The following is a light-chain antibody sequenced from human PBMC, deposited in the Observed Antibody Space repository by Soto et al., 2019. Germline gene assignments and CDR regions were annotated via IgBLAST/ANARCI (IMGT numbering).Light chain of an antibody. CDR2: AAS. Sequence: ILLTQSPSSLSASVGDRFTITCRASQGIDTSLAWYQQKPGKAPKLLIYAASNFQSGVPSRFSGSGSGTHFTLTINGLQPEDFATYYCQQTYTTPWTFAQGTKVDI. V-gene: IGKV1-39*01. J-gene: IGKJ1*01. CDR1: QGIDTS. CDR3: QQTYTTPWT.